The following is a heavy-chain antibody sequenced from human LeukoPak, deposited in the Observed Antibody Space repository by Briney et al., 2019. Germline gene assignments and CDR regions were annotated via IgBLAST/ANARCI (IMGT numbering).Heavy chain of an antibody. CDR1: GFTFSSYA. CDR3: AKYCSGGSCNPPGEYFQG. J-gene: IGHJ1*01. CDR2: IGSSGRT. V-gene: IGHV3-23*01. Sequence: GGSLRLSCAASGFTFSSYAMSWVRQAPGKGLEWVSTIGSSGRTHYADSVKGRFTISRDNSNNMLYLQMNSLRAEDTAVHYCAKYCSGGSCNPPGEYFQGWGQGTLVTVSS. D-gene: IGHD2-15*01.